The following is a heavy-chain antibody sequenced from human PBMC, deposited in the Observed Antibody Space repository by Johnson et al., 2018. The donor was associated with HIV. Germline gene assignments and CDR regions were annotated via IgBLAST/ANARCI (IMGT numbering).Heavy chain of an antibody. V-gene: IGHV3-66*01. D-gene: IGHD3-16*02. Sequence: VRLVESGGGVIQPGGSLRLSCAASGFTFSSYAMRWVRQAPGKGLEWVSVIYSGGSTYYADSVTGRFTISRENAKNSLYLQMNSLRAEDTAVYFCARGTDYVWGSYLPDAFDIWGQGTMVTVSS. CDR3: ARGTDYVWGSYLPDAFDI. CDR2: IYSGGST. CDR1: GFTFSSYA. J-gene: IGHJ3*02.